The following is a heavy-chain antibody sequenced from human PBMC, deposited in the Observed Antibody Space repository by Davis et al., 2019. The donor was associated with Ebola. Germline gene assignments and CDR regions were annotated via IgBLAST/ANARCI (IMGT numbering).Heavy chain of an antibody. V-gene: IGHV3-74*01. J-gene: IGHJ4*02. Sequence: GESLKISCAASGFTFSSYWMHWVRQAPGKGLVWVSRINSDGRTTAYADSVKGRFTISRDNSKNTLYLQMNSLRAEDTAVYYCAKGGEQAVAGLDYWGQGTLVTVSS. CDR1: GFTFSSYW. CDR3: AKGGEQAVAGLDY. D-gene: IGHD6-19*01. CDR2: INSDGRTT.